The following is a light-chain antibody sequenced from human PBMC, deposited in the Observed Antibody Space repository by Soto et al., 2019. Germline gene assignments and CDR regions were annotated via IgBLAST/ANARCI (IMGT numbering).Light chain of an antibody. CDR2: KAS. V-gene: IGKV1-5*03. Sequence: DSPMTQSPSTLSSSVGDRVTITCRASQSISRWLAWYQQTPGKTPNLLIYKASTLESGVPSRFSGSGSGADLTLTISSLQPEDFATDYCQQYSGYPYTFGQGTKMDI. CDR3: QQYSGYPYT. CDR1: QSISRW. J-gene: IGKJ2*01.